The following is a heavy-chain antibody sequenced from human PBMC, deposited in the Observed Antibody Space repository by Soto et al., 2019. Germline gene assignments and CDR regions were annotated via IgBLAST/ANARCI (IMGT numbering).Heavy chain of an antibody. CDR1: GGSISSSSYY. D-gene: IGHD4-17*01. V-gene: IGHV4-39*01. CDR2: IYYSGST. CDR3: ASSRLHDYGRLDAFDI. J-gene: IGHJ3*02. Sequence: SETMSLTCTVSGGSISSSSYYWGWIRQPPGKGLEWIGSIYYSGSTYYNPSLKSRVTISVDTSKNQFSLKLSSVTAADTAVYYCASSRLHDYGRLDAFDIWGQGTMVTVSS.